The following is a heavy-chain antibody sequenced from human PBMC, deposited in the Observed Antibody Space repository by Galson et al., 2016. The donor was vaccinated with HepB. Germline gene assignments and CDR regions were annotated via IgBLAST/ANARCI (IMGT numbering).Heavy chain of an antibody. J-gene: IGHJ4*02. CDR3: ARGPRYYGSGSAGSDFFDL. CDR1: GFTGSGLY. Sequence: SLRLCCAASGFTGSGLYMGWGGQTPGGGLGWVAGFDRGDTTDYGDAGKGRHRISRESSTNRLFLQMNRLRVEDTAIYFCARGPRYYGSGSAGSDFFDLWGLGTLVTVSS. V-gene: IGHV3-66*01. CDR2: FDRGDTT. D-gene: IGHD3-10*01.